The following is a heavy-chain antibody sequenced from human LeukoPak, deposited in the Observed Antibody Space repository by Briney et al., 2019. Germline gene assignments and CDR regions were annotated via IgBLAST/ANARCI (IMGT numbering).Heavy chain of an antibody. CDR3: ARTPPVPGSWFDP. Sequence: PGGSLRLSCAASGFTVSSNYMSWVRPAPGKGLEWVSVIYSGGSTYYADSVKGRFTISRDNSKNTLYLQMNSLRAEDTAVYYCARTPPVPGSWFDPWGQGTLVTVSS. J-gene: IGHJ5*02. CDR2: IYSGGST. V-gene: IGHV3-53*01. CDR1: GFTVSSNY.